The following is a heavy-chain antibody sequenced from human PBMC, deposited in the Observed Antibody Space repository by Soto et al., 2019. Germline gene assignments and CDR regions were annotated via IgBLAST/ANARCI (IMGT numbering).Heavy chain of an antibody. CDR2: IYYSGST. Sequence: SETLSLTCTVSGGSISSGGYYWSWIRQHPGKGLQWIGYIYYSGSTYYNPSLKSRVTISVDTSKNQFSLKLSSVTAADTAVYYCASNVLRFLECLRPDYFDYWGQGTLVTVSS. CDR1: GGSISSGGYY. D-gene: IGHD3-3*01. V-gene: IGHV4-31*03. CDR3: ASNVLRFLECLRPDYFDY. J-gene: IGHJ4*02.